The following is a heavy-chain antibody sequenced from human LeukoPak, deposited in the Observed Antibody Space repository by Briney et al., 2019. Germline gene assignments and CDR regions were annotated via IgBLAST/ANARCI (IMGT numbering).Heavy chain of an antibody. CDR3: ARGGQWELPRAYYYYTDV. CDR1: VFTFNDYY. V-gene: IGHV1-2*02. D-gene: IGHD1-26*01. J-gene: IGHJ6*03. CDR2: INVKSGGS. Sequence: GASVKVSCKGSVFTFNDYYIQWVRQAPGQGLEWMAWINVKSGGSHYAQKFRGRVTMTRDTSINTAYIELSRLKSDDTAIYYCARGGQWELPRAYYYYTDVWGQGTTVTVSS.